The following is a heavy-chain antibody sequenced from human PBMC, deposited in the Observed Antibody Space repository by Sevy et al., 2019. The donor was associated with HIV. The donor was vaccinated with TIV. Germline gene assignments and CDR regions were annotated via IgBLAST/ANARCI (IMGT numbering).Heavy chain of an antibody. CDR2: IISMFGTA. Sequence: SVKVSCKASGGSFRNYAISWVRQAPGQGLEWMGRIISMFGTAHYAQKFQGRVTITADESTSTAYMELSSLRSEDTAVYYCASANYYDSTGYHWSFDMWGQGTMVTVSS. J-gene: IGHJ3*02. CDR3: ASANYYDSTGYHWSFDM. V-gene: IGHV1-69*13. CDR1: GGSFRNYA. D-gene: IGHD3-22*01.